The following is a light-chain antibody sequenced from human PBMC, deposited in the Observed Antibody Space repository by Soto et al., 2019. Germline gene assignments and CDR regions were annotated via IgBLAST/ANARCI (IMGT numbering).Light chain of an antibody. V-gene: IGLV2-14*01. J-gene: IGLJ1*01. Sequence: QSVLTQPASVSGSPGQSITISCTGTSSDVVGYNYVSWYQQHPGKAPKFMIYDVSNRPSGVSNRFSGSKSGHTASLTISGLQAEDEANYYCSSYTTSNTRQIVFGTGTKVTVL. CDR1: SSDVVGYNY. CDR2: DVS. CDR3: SSYTTSNTRQIV.